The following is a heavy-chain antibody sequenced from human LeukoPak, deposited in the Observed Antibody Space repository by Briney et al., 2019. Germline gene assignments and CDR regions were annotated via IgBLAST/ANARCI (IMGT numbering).Heavy chain of an antibody. V-gene: IGHV3-23*03. CDR3: AKECDYSPGHKFDL. CDR2: LFTGGAGA. CDR1: GFTFNNYL. J-gene: IGHJ5*02. Sequence: GGSLRLSCTASGFTFNNYLMSWVRQAPGKGLEWVSVLFTGGAGALYADSVRGRFTISGDTSKTTLYLQMNGLRAEDTAVYYCAKECDYSPGHKFDLWGRGTLVTVSS. D-gene: IGHD3-10*01.